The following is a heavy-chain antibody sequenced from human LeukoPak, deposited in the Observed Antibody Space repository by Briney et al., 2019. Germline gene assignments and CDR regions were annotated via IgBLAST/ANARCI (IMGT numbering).Heavy chain of an antibody. CDR3: AKDGRAGCSSTSCYIDY. Sequence: GGSLRLSCAASGFTFSSYGMNWVRQAPGKGLEGVAFIGDDGSKKYYADSVKGRFTISRDNSKNTLYLQMNSLRAEDTAVYYCAKDGRAGCSSTSCYIDYWGQGTLVTVSS. CDR1: GFTFSSYG. CDR2: IGDDGSKK. V-gene: IGHV3-30*02. D-gene: IGHD2-2*02. J-gene: IGHJ4*02.